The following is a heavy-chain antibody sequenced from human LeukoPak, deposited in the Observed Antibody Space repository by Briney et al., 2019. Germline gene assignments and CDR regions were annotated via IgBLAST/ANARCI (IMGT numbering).Heavy chain of an antibody. D-gene: IGHD3-16*01. V-gene: IGHV4-59*01. CDR2: IYYSGDT. CDR1: GGSISPYY. CDR3: ARDQLGDAVDI. J-gene: IGHJ3*02. Sequence: PSETLSLTCTVSGGSISPYYWSWIRQPPGKGLEWIGYIYYSGDTNYNPSLKSRVTMSLDTSKNQFSLRLNSVTAADTAVYYCARDQLGDAVDIWGQGTMVTVSS.